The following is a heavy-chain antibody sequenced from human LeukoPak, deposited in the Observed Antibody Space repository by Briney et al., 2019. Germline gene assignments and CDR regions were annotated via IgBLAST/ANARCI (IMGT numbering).Heavy chain of an antibody. Sequence: MSSETLSLTCTVSGGSVSSGSYYWSWIRQPPGKGLEWIGYIYYSGSTNYNPSLKSRVTISVDSSKNQFSLKLRSVTAADTAVYFCAREARGGAGSLSDYWGQGTLVSVSS. D-gene: IGHD1-26*01. CDR3: AREARGGAGSLSDY. V-gene: IGHV4-61*01. CDR1: GGSVSSGSYY. J-gene: IGHJ4*02. CDR2: IYYSGST.